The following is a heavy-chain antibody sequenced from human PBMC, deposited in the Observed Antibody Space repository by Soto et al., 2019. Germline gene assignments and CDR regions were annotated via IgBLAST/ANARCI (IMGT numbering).Heavy chain of an antibody. CDR3: ARARSSSRSKNWSAP. D-gene: IGHD6-13*01. J-gene: IGHJ5*02. CDR1: GYTFTSYY. CDR2: INPSGGST. V-gene: IGHV1-46*01. Sequence: ASVKVSCEACGYTFTSYYMHWVRQAPGQGLEWMGIINPSGGSTSYAQKFQGRVTMTRDTSTSTVYMELSSLRSEDTAVYYCARARSSSRSKNWSAPGGQGTLVTVS.